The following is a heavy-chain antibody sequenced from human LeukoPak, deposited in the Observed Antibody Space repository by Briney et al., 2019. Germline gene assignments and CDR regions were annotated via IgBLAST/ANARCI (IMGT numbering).Heavy chain of an antibody. V-gene: IGHV5-51*01. CDR1: GYSFTSYW. D-gene: IGHD3-16*01. Sequence: GESLKISCKGSGYSFTSYWVGWVRQMPGKGLEWMGIIYPGDSDTRYSPSFQGQVTISADKSISTAYLQWSSLKASDTAMYYCARRVRRGRAVPDAFDIWGQGTMVTVSS. CDR3: ARRVRRGRAVPDAFDI. J-gene: IGHJ3*02. CDR2: IYPGDSDT.